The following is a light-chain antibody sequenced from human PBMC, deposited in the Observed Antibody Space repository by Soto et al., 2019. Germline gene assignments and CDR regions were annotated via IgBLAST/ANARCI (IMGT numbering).Light chain of an antibody. CDR2: GAS. V-gene: IGKV3-15*01. CDR1: QSVSSN. CDR3: QQLFT. Sequence: EILMTQSPATLSVSPGERATLSCRASQSVSSNLAWYQQKPGQAPRLLIYGASTRATGIPSRFIGSRSGTDFTLTISSLQPEDFATYYCQQLFTFGQGTRLEIK. J-gene: IGKJ5*01.